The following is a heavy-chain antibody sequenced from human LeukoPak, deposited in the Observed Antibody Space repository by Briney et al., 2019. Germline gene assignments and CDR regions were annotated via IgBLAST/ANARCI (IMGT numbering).Heavy chain of an antibody. CDR1: GGSISSSSYY. CDR2: IYYSGRT. V-gene: IGHV4-39*07. J-gene: IGHJ4*02. CDR3: TRDMEYPGAGFDY. Sequence: SETLSLACTVSGGSISSSSYYWGWIRQPPGKGLEWIGRIYYSGRTYYNPSLKSRVTISVDTSKNQFSLKLSSVTAADTAVYYCTRDMEYPGAGFDYWGQGIPVTVSS. D-gene: IGHD3-3*01.